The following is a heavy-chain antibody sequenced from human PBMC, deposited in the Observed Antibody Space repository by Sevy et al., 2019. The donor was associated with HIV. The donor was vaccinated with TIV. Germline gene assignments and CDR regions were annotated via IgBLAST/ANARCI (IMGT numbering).Heavy chain of an antibody. CDR1: GYTFTSYG. CDR3: ARDQDCSSTSCYPETTYGMDV. Sequence: ASVKVSCKASGYTFTSYGISWVRQAPGQGLEWMGWISAYNGNTNYAQKLQGRVTMTTDTSTSTDYMELRSLRSDDTAVYYCARDQDCSSTSCYPETTYGMDVWGQGTTVTVSS. D-gene: IGHD2-2*01. J-gene: IGHJ6*02. CDR2: ISAYNGNT. V-gene: IGHV1-18*01.